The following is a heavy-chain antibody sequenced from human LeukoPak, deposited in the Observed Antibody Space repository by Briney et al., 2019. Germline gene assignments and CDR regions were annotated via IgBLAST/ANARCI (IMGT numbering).Heavy chain of an antibody. J-gene: IGHJ1*01. CDR2: IYYSGST. Sequence: PSETLSLTCTVSGGSISSYYWSWIRQPPGKGLEWIGYIYYSGSTNYNPSLKSRVTISVDTSKNQFSLKLSSVTAADTAVYYCAGFGAEYFQHWGQGTLVTVSS. D-gene: IGHD3-3*01. CDR1: GGSISSYY. CDR3: AGFGAEYFQH. V-gene: IGHV4-59*01.